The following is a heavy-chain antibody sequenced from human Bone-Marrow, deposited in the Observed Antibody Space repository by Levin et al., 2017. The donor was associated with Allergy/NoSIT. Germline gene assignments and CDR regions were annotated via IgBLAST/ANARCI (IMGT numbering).Heavy chain of an antibody. CDR2: VRATGSHT. CDR1: GLSFRQSA. D-gene: IGHD3-10*01. CDR3: AKMYYGSGTYGWFDS. V-gene: IGHV3-23*01. J-gene: IGHJ5*01. Sequence: GGSLRLSCVASGLSFRQSAMNWVRQAPGKGLEWVSTVRATGSHTYYADSVQGRFTISRDDSKNTLYLQMNSLRAEDTAVYYCAKMYYGSGTYGWFDSWGQGTLVTVSS.